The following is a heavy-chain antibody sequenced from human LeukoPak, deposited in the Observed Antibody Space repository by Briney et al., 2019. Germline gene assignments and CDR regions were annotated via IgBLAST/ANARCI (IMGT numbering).Heavy chain of an antibody. CDR1: GYTFTSYG. CDR2: ISAYNGNT. Sequence: ASVKVSCKASGYTFTSYGISWVRQAPGQGLEWMGWISAYNGNTNYAQKLQGRVTMTTDTSTSTAYMELRSLRSDDTAVYYCAREGYSYGYSRGAFDIWGQGTMVTVSS. V-gene: IGHV1-18*01. J-gene: IGHJ3*02. CDR3: AREGYSYGYSRGAFDI. D-gene: IGHD5-18*01.